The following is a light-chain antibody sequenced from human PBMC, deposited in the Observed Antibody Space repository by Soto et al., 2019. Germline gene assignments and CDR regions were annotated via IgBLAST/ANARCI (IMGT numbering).Light chain of an antibody. J-gene: IGLJ2*01. V-gene: IGLV2-14*01. Sequence: QSALTQPASVSGSPGQSITISCTGTSSDVGDYNYVSWYQQQPGKAPKLLIYDVTNRPSGVSNRFSGSKSGNTASLTISGLQAEAEADYYCSSYTNSVVVFGGGTKLTV. CDR2: DVT. CDR3: SSYTNSVVV. CDR1: SSDVGDYNY.